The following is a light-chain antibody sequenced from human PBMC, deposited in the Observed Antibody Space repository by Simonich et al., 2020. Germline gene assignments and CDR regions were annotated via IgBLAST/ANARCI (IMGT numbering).Light chain of an antibody. V-gene: IGLV2-14*01. CDR3: SSYTSSSTWV. Sequence: QSALTQPASVSASPGQSITISCTGTSSDVGGYNYVSWYQQHPGKAPKLMIYDVSKLPSGVSNRFSGSKSGNTASLTISGLQAEDEADYYCSSYTSSSTWVFGGGTKLTVL. J-gene: IGLJ3*02. CDR1: SSDVGGYNY. CDR2: DVS.